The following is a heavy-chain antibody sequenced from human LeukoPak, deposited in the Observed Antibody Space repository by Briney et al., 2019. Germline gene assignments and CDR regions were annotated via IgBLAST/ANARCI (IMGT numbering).Heavy chain of an antibody. CDR2: IFSGGTI. CDR3: ARGAIPAVLYYFDY. Sequence: GGSLRLSCAASGFTVSSNFMSWVRQAPGKGLEWVSVIFSGGTIYYADSVKGRFAISRDNSKNTLYLQINNLRAEDTAVYYCARGAIPAVLYYFDYWGQGSLVTVSS. V-gene: IGHV3-66*01. J-gene: IGHJ4*02. CDR1: GFTVSSNF. D-gene: IGHD2-2*02.